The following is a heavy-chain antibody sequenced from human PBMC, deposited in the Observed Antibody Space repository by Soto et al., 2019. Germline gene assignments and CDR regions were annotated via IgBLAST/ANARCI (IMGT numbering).Heavy chain of an antibody. V-gene: IGHV3-30*18. CDR2: ISYDGSNK. CDR3: AKSLTLFGGGNENY. CDR1: GFTFSSYG. Sequence: GGSLRLSCAASGFTFSSYGMHWVRQAPGKGLEWVAVISYDGSNKYYADSVKGRFTISRDNSKNTLYLQMNSLRAEDTAVYYCAKSLTLFGGGNENYWGQGTLVTVSS. D-gene: IGHD3-16*01. J-gene: IGHJ4*02.